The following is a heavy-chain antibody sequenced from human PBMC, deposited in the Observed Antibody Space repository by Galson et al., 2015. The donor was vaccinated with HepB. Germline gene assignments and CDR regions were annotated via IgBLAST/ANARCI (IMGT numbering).Heavy chain of an antibody. Sequence: SLRLSCAASGFTFSSYAMSWVRQAPGKGLEWVSAISGSGGSTYYADSVKGRFTISRDNSKNTLYLQMNSLRVEDTAVYYCARGGGSGINWFDPWGQGTLVTVSS. CDR3: ARGGGSGINWFDP. CDR2: ISGSGGST. V-gene: IGHV3-23*01. J-gene: IGHJ5*02. D-gene: IGHD3-10*01. CDR1: GFTFSSYA.